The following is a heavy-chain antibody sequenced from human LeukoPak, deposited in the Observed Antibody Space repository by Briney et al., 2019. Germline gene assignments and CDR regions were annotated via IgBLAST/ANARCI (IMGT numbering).Heavy chain of an antibody. J-gene: IGHJ4*02. CDR3: ATDPYSSGWYHY. Sequence: ASVKVSCKVSGYTLTELSMHWVRQAPGKGLEWIGGFDPEDGETIYAQKFQGRVTMTEDTSTDTAYMELSSLRSEDTAVYYCATDPYSSGWYHYWGQGTLVTVSS. CDR2: FDPEDGET. V-gene: IGHV1-24*01. D-gene: IGHD6-19*01. CDR1: GYTLTELS.